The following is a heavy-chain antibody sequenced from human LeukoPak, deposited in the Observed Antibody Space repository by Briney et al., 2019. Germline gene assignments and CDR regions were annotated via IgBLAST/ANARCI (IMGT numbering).Heavy chain of an antibody. D-gene: IGHD2-21*02. Sequence: SETLSLTCTVSGGSISSGGYYWSWIRQHPGKGLEWIGYIYYSGSTYYNPSPKSRVTISVDTSKNQFSLKLSSVTAADTAVYYCARVRAQYCGGDCYTYYFDYWGQGTLVTVSS. CDR2: IYYSGST. CDR3: ARVRAQYCGGDCYTYYFDY. J-gene: IGHJ4*02. V-gene: IGHV4-31*03. CDR1: GGSISSGGYY.